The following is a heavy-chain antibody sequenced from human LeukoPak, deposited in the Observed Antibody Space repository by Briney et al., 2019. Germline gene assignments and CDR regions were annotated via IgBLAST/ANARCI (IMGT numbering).Heavy chain of an antibody. D-gene: IGHD3-10*01. Sequence: SETLSLTCSVSGGSIRSYYWGWIRQPPGKGLEWMGYIYYSGSTNYNPSLKSRVTISVDTSKNQFSLKLSSVTAADTAVYYCGSYYYGSGTYSIDHWGQGTLVTVSS. CDR2: IYYSGST. CDR1: GGSIRSYY. CDR3: GSYYYGSGTYSIDH. J-gene: IGHJ4*02. V-gene: IGHV4-59*08.